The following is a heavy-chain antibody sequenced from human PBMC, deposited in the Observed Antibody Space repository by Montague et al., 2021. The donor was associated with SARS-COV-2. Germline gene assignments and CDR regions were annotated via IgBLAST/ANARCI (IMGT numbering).Heavy chain of an antibody. CDR2: IYHSGST. V-gene: IGHV4-39*01. CDR3: ARVKWVLSVGNVFDI. CDR1: GGSISSSSYY. D-gene: IGHD3-16*01. Sequence: SETLSLTCTVSGGSISSSSYYWAWIRQPPGKGLEWIGSIYHSGSTFYNPSLKSRVSMSVDTSKNQFSLKLSPVTAADTAMYYCARVKWVLSVGNVFDIWGQGTMVTVSS. J-gene: IGHJ3*02.